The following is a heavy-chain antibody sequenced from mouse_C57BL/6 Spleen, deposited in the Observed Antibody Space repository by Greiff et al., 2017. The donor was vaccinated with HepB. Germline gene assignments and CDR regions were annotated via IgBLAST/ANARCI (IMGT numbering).Heavy chain of an antibody. CDR2: ISSGGDYI. D-gene: IGHD2-2*01. V-gene: IGHV5-9-1*02. J-gene: IGHJ3*01. CDR3: TREGAMVTTGAWFAY. CDR1: GFTFSSYA. Sequence: EVQLVESGEGLVKPGGSLKLSCAASGFTFSSYAMSWVRQTPEKRLEWVAYISSGGDYIYYADTVKGRFTISRDNARNTLYLQMSSLKSEDTAMYYCTREGAMVTTGAWFAYWGQGTLVTVSA.